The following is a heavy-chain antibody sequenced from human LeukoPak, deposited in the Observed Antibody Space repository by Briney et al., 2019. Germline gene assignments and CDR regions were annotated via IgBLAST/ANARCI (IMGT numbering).Heavy chain of an antibody. D-gene: IGHD6-19*01. CDR2: ISGGGGNT. J-gene: IGHJ4*02. CDR3: AKAGWLSYYFDY. V-gene: IGHV3-23*01. Sequence: GGSLRLSCAASGFIITTYAMNWVRQAPGKGLEWVSTISGGGGNTYYADSVKGRFTISRDNSKNTLYLQMDSLRAEDPAVYYCAKAGWLSYYFDYWGQGTLVTVSS. CDR1: GFIITTYA.